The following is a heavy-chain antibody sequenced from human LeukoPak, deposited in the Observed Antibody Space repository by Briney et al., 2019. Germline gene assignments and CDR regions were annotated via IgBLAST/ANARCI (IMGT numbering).Heavy chain of an antibody. V-gene: IGHV4-34*01. CDR3: ARGRTQHIVVVTAVYFDY. D-gene: IGHD2-21*02. J-gene: IGHJ4*02. CDR2: INHSGST. CDR1: GGSFSGYY. Sequence: PSETLSLTCAVYGGSFSGYYWSWIRQPPGKGLEWIGEINHSGSTNYNPSLKSRVTISVDTSKNQFSLKLSSVTAADTAVYYCARGRTQHIVVVTAVYFDYWGQGTLVTVSS.